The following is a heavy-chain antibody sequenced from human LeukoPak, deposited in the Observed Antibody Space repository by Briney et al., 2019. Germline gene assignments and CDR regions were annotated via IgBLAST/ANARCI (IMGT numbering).Heavy chain of an antibody. Sequence: GGSLRLSCAASGFMFSSNWMSWVRLAPGKGLEWVANIKEDGTETYYVDSVKGRSTISRDNAKNSLYLQINSLRVEDTAVYYCAKEGRSLQTYWGQGTLVTVSS. J-gene: IGHJ4*02. V-gene: IGHV3-7*03. CDR3: AKEGRSLQTY. D-gene: IGHD5-24*01. CDR2: IKEDGTET. CDR1: GFMFSSNW.